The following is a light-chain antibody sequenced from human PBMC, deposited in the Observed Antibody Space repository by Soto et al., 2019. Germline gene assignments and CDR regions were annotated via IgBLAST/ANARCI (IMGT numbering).Light chain of an antibody. J-gene: IGLJ2*01. CDR1: SSNIGSHT. Sequence: QSVLTQPPSASGTPGQTIAISCSGGSSNIGSHTVNWYQQLPGTAPRLLIYSNTQRPSGVPDRFSGSKSGTSASLAISGLQSEYEGDYYCAACDDSLNGVVVGGGTKLTVL. CDR2: SNT. V-gene: IGLV1-44*01. CDR3: AACDDSLNGVV.